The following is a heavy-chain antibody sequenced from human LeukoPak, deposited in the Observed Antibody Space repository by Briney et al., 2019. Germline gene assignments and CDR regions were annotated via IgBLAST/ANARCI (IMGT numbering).Heavy chain of an antibody. Sequence: GGSLRLSCAASGFTFSDYYMSWIRQAPGKGLEWVSYISSSGSTIYYADSVKGRFTISRDNAKNSLYLQMNSLRAEDTAVYYCAREQTHYDILTGYYRRDAFDIWGQGTMVTVSS. V-gene: IGHV3-11*01. CDR3: AREQTHYDILTGYYRRDAFDI. D-gene: IGHD3-9*01. CDR1: GFTFSDYY. CDR2: ISSSGSTI. J-gene: IGHJ3*02.